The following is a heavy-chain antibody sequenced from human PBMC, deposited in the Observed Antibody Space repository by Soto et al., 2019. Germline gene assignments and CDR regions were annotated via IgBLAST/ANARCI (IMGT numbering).Heavy chain of an antibody. J-gene: IGHJ5*02. D-gene: IGHD3-3*01. CDR2: IYYSGST. CDR1: GGSISSSSYY. Sequence: SETLSLTCTVSGGSISSSSYYWGWIRQPPGKGLERIGSIYYSGSTYYNPSLKSRVTISVDTSKNQFSLKLSSVTAADTAVYYCARHEDDFWSGYGNWFDPWGQGTLVTVSS. CDR3: ARHEDDFWSGYGNWFDP. V-gene: IGHV4-39*01.